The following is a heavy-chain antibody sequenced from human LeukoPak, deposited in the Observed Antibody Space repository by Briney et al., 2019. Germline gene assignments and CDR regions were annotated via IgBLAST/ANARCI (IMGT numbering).Heavy chain of an antibody. Sequence: PGGSLRLSCAASGFTFSNYGMHWVRQAPGKGLEWVAVIWYDGSNKYYADSVKGRFTFSRDNSKNTLYLQMNSLRAEDTAVYYCAKVRRPSLPPGESGYWGQGTLVTVSS. CDR2: IWYDGSNK. J-gene: IGHJ4*02. V-gene: IGHV3-33*06. CDR1: GFTFSNYG. CDR3: AKVRRPSLPPGESGY. D-gene: IGHD3-10*01.